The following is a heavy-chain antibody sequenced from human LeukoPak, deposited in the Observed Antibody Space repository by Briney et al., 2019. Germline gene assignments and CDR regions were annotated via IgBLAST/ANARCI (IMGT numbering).Heavy chain of an antibody. D-gene: IGHD1-26*01. Sequence: SGGSLRLSRLTSGFTLSTNAMSWVRQAPGKGLEWISGISGSGASTYYADSVKGRFTISRDDSRNTLYLQMNSLRGDDTAVYYCAKDVGKWESLHFFDYWGQGTLVTVSS. CDR3: AKDVGKWESLHFFDY. J-gene: IGHJ4*02. CDR1: GFTLSTNA. V-gene: IGHV3-23*01. CDR2: ISGSGAST.